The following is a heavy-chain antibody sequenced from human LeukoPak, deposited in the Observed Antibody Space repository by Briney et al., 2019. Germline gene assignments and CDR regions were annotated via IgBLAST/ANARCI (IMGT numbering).Heavy chain of an antibody. V-gene: IGHV4-39*07. D-gene: IGHD1-26*01. CDR2: INHSGST. Sequence: SETLPLTCTVSGGSISSSSYYWGWIRQPPGKGLEWIGEINHSGSTNYNPSLKSRVTISVDTSKNQFSLKLNSVTAADTAVYYCARSEPGATVNAEYFQHWGQGTLVTVSS. CDR3: ARSEPGATVNAEYFQH. CDR1: GGSISSSSYY. J-gene: IGHJ1*01.